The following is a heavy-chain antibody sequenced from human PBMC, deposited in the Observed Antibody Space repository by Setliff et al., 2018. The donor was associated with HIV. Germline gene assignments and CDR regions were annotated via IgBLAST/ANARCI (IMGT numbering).Heavy chain of an antibody. Sequence: GGSLRLSCAASGFIFRSYATSWVRQAPGKGLQWLSSISGDGDVIYYADSVKGRFTVSRDLSRDTVYLQMNSLRVADTAIYYCTKDLTGPGAGWFDSWGQGTLVTVSS. D-gene: IGHD3-9*01. CDR1: GFIFRSYA. CDR2: ISGDGDVI. V-gene: IGHV3-23*01. J-gene: IGHJ5*01. CDR3: TKDLTGPGAGWFDS.